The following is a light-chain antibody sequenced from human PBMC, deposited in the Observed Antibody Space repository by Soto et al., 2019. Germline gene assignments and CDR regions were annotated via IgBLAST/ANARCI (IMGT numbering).Light chain of an antibody. Sequence: EIVMTQSPATLSVSPGERVTLSCRASRSVSTNLAWYQQKPAQAPTLPIYGASTRATGIPARFSGSGSGTDFTLTINTLQSEDFAVYYCQHYNDWPLYTFGQGTKVEV. CDR1: RSVSTN. CDR3: QHYNDWPLYT. CDR2: GAS. J-gene: IGKJ2*01. V-gene: IGKV3-15*01.